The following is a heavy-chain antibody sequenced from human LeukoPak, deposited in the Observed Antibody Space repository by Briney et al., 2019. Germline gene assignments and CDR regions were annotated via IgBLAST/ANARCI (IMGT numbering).Heavy chain of an antibody. Sequence: GGSLRLSCAASGFTFSSYAMSWVRQAPGKGLEWVSAISGSGGSTYYADPVKGRFTIPRDNSKNTLYLQMNSLRAEDTAVYYCAKDPRAIVGATSDHYFDYWGQGTLVTVSS. CDR3: AKDPRAIVGATSDHYFDY. J-gene: IGHJ4*02. V-gene: IGHV3-23*01. CDR2: ISGSGGST. D-gene: IGHD1-26*01. CDR1: GFTFSSYA.